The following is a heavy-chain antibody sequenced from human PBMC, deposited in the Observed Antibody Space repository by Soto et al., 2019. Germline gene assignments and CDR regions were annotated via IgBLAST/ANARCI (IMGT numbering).Heavy chain of an antibody. Sequence: PSETLSLTCTVSGGSISSGGYYWSWIRQHPGKGLEWIGYIYYSGSTYHNPSLKSRVTISVDTSKNQLSLKLSSVTAADAAVYYCARAYGSGYMDVWGQGTTVTVSS. D-gene: IGHD3-10*01. V-gene: IGHV4-31*03. CDR1: GGSISSGGYY. J-gene: IGHJ6*02. CDR3: ARAYGSGYMDV. CDR2: IYYSGST.